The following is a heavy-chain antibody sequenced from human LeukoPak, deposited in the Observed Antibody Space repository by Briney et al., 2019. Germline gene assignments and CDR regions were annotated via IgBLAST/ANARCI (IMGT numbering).Heavy chain of an antibody. CDR1: GYTFTNYY. Sequence: ASVKVSCKTSGYTFTNYYIHWVRQAPGQGLEWMGGIIPIFGTANYAQKFQGRVTITADESTSTAYMELSSLRSEDTAVYYCAREAVAGTRTPDYWGQGTLVTVSS. CDR3: AREAVAGTRTPDY. D-gene: IGHD6-19*01. CDR2: IIPIFGTA. V-gene: IGHV1-69*13. J-gene: IGHJ4*02.